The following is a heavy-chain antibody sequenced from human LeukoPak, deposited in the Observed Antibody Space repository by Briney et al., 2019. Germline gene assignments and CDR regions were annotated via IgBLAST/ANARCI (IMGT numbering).Heavy chain of an antibody. J-gene: IGHJ4*02. D-gene: IGHD3-22*01. CDR1: GGSISSYY. Sequence: SETLSLTCTVPGGSISSYYWSWIRQPPGKGLEWIGHIYYSGSTNYNPSLKSRVTISVDTSKNEFSLKLSCVTAADTAVYYCARAGGSSGYFVDYWGQGTLVTVSS. CDR2: IYYSGST. CDR3: ARAGGSSGYFVDY. V-gene: IGHV4-59*01.